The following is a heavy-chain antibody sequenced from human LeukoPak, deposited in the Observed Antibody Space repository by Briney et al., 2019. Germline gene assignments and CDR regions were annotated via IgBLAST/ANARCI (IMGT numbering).Heavy chain of an antibody. CDR3: ARWTTTFLDY. CDR1: GYTFTSYG. V-gene: IGHV1-46*01. J-gene: IGHJ4*02. Sequence: ASVKVSCMASGYTFTSYGISWVRQAPGHGLEWMGISNPSGDSTNYAQKFQGRVTMTRDTSTSTVYMDLSSLRSEDTAVYYCARWTTTFLDYWGQGTLVTVSS. D-gene: IGHD1-1*01. CDR2: SNPSGDST.